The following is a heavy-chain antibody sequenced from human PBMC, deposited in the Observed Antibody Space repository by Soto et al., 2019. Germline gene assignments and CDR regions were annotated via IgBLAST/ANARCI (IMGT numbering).Heavy chain of an antibody. D-gene: IGHD3-16*01. Sequence: GGSLRLSCVASGFSFSDSWMDWVRQAPGKGPEWVANINPGGSEKNSVDSVKGRFTISRDNAKNSLFLQMNNLRAEDTGVYYCASLGRHGWGQGTTVTVSS. CDR2: INPGGSEK. J-gene: IGHJ6*02. V-gene: IGHV3-7*01. CDR3: ASLGRHG. CDR1: GFSFSDSW.